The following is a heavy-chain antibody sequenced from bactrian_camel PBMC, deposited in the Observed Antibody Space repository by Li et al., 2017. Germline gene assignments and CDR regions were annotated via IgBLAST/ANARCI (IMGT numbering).Heavy chain of an antibody. CDR3: AAGDTYGAVSVKY. V-gene: IGHV3S1*01. J-gene: IGHJ4*01. D-gene: IGHD6*01. CDR1: GFTFKTAW. Sequence: HVQLVESGGGLVQPGGSLRLSYAASGFTFKTAWMYWVRQAPGKGLEWVSAIDSGGRRTYYRDSVKGRFAISRDNARNTLYLQMNSLKPEDTARYYCAAGDTYGAVSVKYWGQGTQVTVS. CDR2: IDSGGRRT.